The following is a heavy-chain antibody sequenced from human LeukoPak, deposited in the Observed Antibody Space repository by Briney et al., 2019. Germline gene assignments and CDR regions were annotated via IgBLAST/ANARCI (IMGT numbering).Heavy chain of an antibody. J-gene: IGHJ4*02. CDR3: ARDRENYGSGSYSH. Sequence: PGGSLRLSCAASGFTFSSYSMNWVRQAPGKGLEWVSSISSSSSYIYYAASVKGRFTISRDNAKNSLYLQMNSLRAEDTAVYYCARDRENYGSGSYSHWGQGTLVTVSS. CDR1: GFTFSSYS. D-gene: IGHD3-10*01. CDR2: ISSSSSYI. V-gene: IGHV3-21*01.